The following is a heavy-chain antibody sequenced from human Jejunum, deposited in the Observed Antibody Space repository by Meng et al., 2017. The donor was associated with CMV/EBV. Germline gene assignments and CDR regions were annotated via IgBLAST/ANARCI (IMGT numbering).Heavy chain of an antibody. CDR2: GST. D-gene: IGHD6-6*01. J-gene: IGHJ5*02. Sequence: SLTCAASGGSISSSIHYWTWIRQPPGKGLEWIGSGSTYSNPSLKSRVTISVDTSKNQFSLMLTSVTAADTAVYYCVDYSSSYGWFDPWGQGTLVTVSS. CDR3: VDYSSSYGWFDP. V-gene: IGHV4-39*01. CDR1: GGSISSSIHY.